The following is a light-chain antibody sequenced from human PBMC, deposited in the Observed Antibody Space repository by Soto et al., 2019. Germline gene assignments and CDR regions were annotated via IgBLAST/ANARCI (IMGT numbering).Light chain of an antibody. J-gene: IGLJ1*01. Sequence: QSALTQPRSVSGSPGQSVTISCTGTSSDVGAYNYVSWYQQHPGKAPKLIIYDVSERPSGVPDRFSGYKSGNTASLTISGLQAEDEADYYCSSYAGRYTYVFATGTKLTVL. CDR1: SSDVGAYNY. CDR3: SSYAGRYTYV. CDR2: DVS. V-gene: IGLV2-11*01.